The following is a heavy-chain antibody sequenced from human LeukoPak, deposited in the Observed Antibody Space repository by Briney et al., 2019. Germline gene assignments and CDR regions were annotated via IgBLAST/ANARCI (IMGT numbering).Heavy chain of an antibody. D-gene: IGHD3-9*01. CDR1: GGSISSSSYY. J-gene: IGHJ4*02. Sequence: SETLSLTCTVSGGSISSSSYYWGWIRQPPGKGLEWIGSIYYSGSTYYNPSLNSRVTISVDTSKNQFSLKLSSVTAADTAVYYCARIDYDILTGPETNDYWGQGTLVTVSS. V-gene: IGHV4-39*07. CDR2: IYYSGST. CDR3: ARIDYDILTGPETNDY.